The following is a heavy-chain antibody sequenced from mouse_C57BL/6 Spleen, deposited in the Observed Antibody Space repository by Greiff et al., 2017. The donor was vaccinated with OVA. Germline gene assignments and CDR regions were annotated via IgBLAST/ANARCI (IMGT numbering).Heavy chain of an antibody. CDR2: IYPRSGNT. D-gene: IGHD1-1*01. V-gene: IGHV1-81*01. J-gene: IGHJ4*01. CDR3: ANYYGSSYAMDY. CDR1: GYTFTSYG. Sequence: QVQLQQSGAELARPGASVKPSCKASGYTFTSYGISWVKQRTGQGLEWIGEIYPRSGNTYYNEKFKGKATLTADKSSSTAYMELRSLTSEDSAVYFCANYYGSSYAMDYWGQGTSVTVSS.